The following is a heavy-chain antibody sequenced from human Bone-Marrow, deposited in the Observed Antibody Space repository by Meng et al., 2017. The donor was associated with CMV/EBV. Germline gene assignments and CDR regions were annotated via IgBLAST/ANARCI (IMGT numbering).Heavy chain of an antibody. V-gene: IGHV4-39*07. J-gene: IGHJ3*02. D-gene: IGHD2-2*01. Sequence: SETLSLTCTVSGGSISSSSYYWGWIRQPPGKGLGWIGSIYYSGSTYYNPSLKSRVTISVDTSKNQFSLKLSSVTAADTAVYYCASRGGRYCSSTSCIDAFDIWGQGTMVTASS. CDR2: IYYSGST. CDR3: ASRGGRYCSSTSCIDAFDI. CDR1: GGSISSSSYY.